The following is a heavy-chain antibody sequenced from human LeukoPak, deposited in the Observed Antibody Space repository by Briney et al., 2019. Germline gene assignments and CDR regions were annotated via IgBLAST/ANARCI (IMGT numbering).Heavy chain of an antibody. Sequence: SVKVSCKASGGTFSNYAISLVRQAPGQGLEWMGGIIPLFGTANYAQKFQGRVTITTDESTSTAYMELSSLRSEDTAVYYCARSYGSGSYYLYYYYYMDVWGKGTTVTVSS. J-gene: IGHJ6*03. CDR1: GGTFSNYA. CDR2: IIPLFGTA. V-gene: IGHV1-69*05. CDR3: ARSYGSGSYYLYYYYYMDV. D-gene: IGHD3-10*01.